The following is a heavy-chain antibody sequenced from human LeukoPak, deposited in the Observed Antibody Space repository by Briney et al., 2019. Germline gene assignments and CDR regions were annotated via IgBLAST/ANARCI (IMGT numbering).Heavy chain of an antibody. J-gene: IGHJ6*03. V-gene: IGHV4-4*09. D-gene: IGHD3-9*01. CDR3: ARLYRGFDGDYYYYYMDV. CDR2: IYTSGSA. Sequence: SETLSLTCTVSGGSISSYYWSWIRQPPGKGLEWIGYIYTSGSANYNPSLKSRVTISVDTSKNQFSLKLSSVTAADTAVYYCARLYRGFDGDYYYYYMDVWGKGTTVTVSS. CDR1: GGSISSYY.